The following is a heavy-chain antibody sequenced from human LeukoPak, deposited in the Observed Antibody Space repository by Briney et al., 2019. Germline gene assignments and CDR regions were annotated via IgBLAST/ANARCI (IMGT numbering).Heavy chain of an antibody. Sequence: GGSLRLSCAASAFTLSSYSMNWVRQAPGKGLEWVSSISSSSSYIYYADSVKGRFTISRDNAKNSLYLQMNSLRAEDTAVYYCARVRETLDFDYWGQGTLVTASS. D-gene: IGHD3-10*01. CDR3: ARVRETLDFDY. CDR2: ISSSSSYI. CDR1: AFTLSSYS. J-gene: IGHJ4*02. V-gene: IGHV3-21*01.